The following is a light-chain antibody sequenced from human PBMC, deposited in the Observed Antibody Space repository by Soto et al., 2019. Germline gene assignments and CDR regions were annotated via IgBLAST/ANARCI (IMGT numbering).Light chain of an antibody. J-gene: IGKJ4*01. CDR2: DAS. CDR1: QGISNY. V-gene: IGKV1-33*01. CDR3: QHFDSHPLT. Sequence: DIQMTQSPSSLSASAGDRITITCQASQGISNYLNWYQQKPEKAPKLLIFDASNLQTGVPSRFSGRGSGTHFTFTISNLQPEDAATYYCQHFDSHPLTFGGGTKVEIK.